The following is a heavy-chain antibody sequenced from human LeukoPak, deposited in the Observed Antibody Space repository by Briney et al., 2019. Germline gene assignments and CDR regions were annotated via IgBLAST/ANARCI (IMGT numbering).Heavy chain of an antibody. J-gene: IGHJ4*02. D-gene: IGHD3-3*01. CDR1: GYSFTSYW. CDR2: IYPGDSDT. CDR3: ARLYAYYDFWSGYGAFDY. Sequence: GESLKISCKGSGYSFTSYWIGWVRQMPGKDLEWMGIIYPGDSDTRYSPSFQGQVTISADKSISTAYLQWSSLKASDTAMYYCARLYAYYDFWSGYGAFDYWGQGTLVTVSS. V-gene: IGHV5-51*01.